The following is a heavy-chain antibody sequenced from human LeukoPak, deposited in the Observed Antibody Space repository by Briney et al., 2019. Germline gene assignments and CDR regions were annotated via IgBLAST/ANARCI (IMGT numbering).Heavy chain of an antibody. V-gene: IGHV3-33*01. D-gene: IGHD2-21*01. CDR3: AREDSIGGAKYFDY. J-gene: IGHJ4*02. CDR2: IWYDGSNR. Sequence: PGGSMRLSYTASGFTFNNYGIHWVRQTPGKGLEWVAVIWYDGSNRFYADSVKGRFTIARDNSKNTLYLQMNSLRVEDTAVYYCAREDSIGGAKYFDYWGQGTLVTVSS. CDR1: GFTFNNYG.